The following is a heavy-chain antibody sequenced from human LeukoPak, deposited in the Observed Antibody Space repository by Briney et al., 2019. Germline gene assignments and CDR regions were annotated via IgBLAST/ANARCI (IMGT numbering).Heavy chain of an antibody. V-gene: IGHV3-9*01. CDR1: GFTFDDYA. D-gene: IGHD3-3*01. Sequence: ALRLSCAASGFTFDDYAMHWVRQPPGKGLEWVSGISWSSGNIVYADSVKGRFTISRDNAKKSLYLQMNSLRAEDTALYYCAKEYDGGYYKGGYFDYWGQGTLVTVSS. J-gene: IGHJ4*02. CDR3: AKEYDGGYYKGGYFDY. CDR2: ISWSSGNI.